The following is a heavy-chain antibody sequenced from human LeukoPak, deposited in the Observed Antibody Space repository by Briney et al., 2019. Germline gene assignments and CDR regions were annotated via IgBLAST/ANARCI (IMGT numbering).Heavy chain of an antibody. CDR3: AELGITMIGGV. D-gene: IGHD3-10*02. Sequence: GGSLRLSCAASGFTFSSYWMSWVRQALGKGLEWVANIKQDGSEKYYVDSVKGRFTISRDNAKSSLYLQMNSLRAEDTAVYYCAELGITMIGGVWGKGTTVTISS. J-gene: IGHJ6*04. CDR1: GFTFSSYW. CDR2: IKQDGSEK. V-gene: IGHV3-7*01.